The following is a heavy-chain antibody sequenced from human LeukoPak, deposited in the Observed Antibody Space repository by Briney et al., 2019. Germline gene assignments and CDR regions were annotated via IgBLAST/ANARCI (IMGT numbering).Heavy chain of an antibody. D-gene: IGHD3-10*01. CDR3: AKGLYRTTMVRGVPYYFDY. CDR1: GFTFSSYA. Sequence: PGGSLRLSCAASGFTFSSYAMSWVRQAPGKGLEWVSAISGSGGSTYYADSVKGRFTISRDNSKNTLYLQMNSLRAEDTAVYYYAKGLYRTTMVRGVPYYFDYWGQGTLVTVSS. CDR2: ISGSGGST. J-gene: IGHJ4*02. V-gene: IGHV3-23*01.